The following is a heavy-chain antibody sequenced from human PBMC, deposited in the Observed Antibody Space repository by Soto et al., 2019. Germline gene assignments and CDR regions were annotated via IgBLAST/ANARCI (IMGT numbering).Heavy chain of an antibody. CDR1: GGTFSSYA. CDR2: IIPIFGTA. Sequence: QVQLVQSGAEVKKPGSSVKVSCKASGGTFSSYAISWVRQAPGQGLEWMGGIIPIFGTANYAQKFQGRVTLPADDSTSTAYMELSSLSSEDTAVYYCATPYYYDGRCYYAFDYWGQGTLVTVSS. V-gene: IGHV1-69*12. J-gene: IGHJ4*02. D-gene: IGHD3-22*01. CDR3: ATPYYYDGRCYYAFDY.